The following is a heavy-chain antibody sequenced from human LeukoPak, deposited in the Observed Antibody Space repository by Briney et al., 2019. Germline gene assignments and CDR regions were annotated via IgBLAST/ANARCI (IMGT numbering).Heavy chain of an antibody. CDR2: ISGSGGST. CDR1: GFTFSSYA. D-gene: IGHD1-20*01. V-gene: IGHV3-23*01. Sequence: GGSLRLSCAASGFTFSSYAMSWVRQAPGKGLEWVSAISGSGGSTYYADSVKGRFTISRDNAKNSLYLQMSGLRAEDTALYYCARGITTIGAAPSYMDVWGKGTTVTVSS. J-gene: IGHJ6*03. CDR3: ARGITTIGAAPSYMDV.